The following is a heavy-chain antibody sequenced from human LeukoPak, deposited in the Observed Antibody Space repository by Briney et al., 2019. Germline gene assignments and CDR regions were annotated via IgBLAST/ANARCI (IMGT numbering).Heavy chain of an antibody. J-gene: IGHJ3*02. CDR3: ARGGYCSGGSCYADDAFDI. D-gene: IGHD2-15*01. CDR2: INPSGGST. V-gene: IGHV1-46*01. CDR1: GYTFTSYY. Sequence: ASVKVSCKASGYTFTSYYMHWVRQAPGQGPEWMGIINPSGGSTSYAQKFQGRVTMTRDTSTSTVYMELSSLRSEDTAVYYCARGGYCSGGSCYADDAFDIWGQGTMVTVSS.